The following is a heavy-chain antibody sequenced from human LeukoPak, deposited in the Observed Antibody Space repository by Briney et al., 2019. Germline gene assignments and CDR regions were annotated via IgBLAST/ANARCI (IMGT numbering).Heavy chain of an antibody. CDR1: GGSFSGYY. D-gene: IGHD3-22*01. J-gene: IGHJ4*02. CDR2: INHSGST. Sequence: SGTLSLTCAVYGGSFSGYYWSWIRQPPGKGLEWIGEINHSGSTNYNPSLKSRVTISVDTSKNQFSLKLSSVTAADTAVYYCAGYDSSGYYFGYWGQGTLVTVSS. V-gene: IGHV4-34*01. CDR3: AGYDSSGYYFGY.